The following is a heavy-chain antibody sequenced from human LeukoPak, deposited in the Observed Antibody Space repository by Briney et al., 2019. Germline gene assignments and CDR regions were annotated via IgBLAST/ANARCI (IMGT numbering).Heavy chain of an antibody. CDR2: ITGSGGST. D-gene: IGHD6-19*01. CDR3: AKRASALAGFQYFDS. V-gene: IGHV3-23*01. CDR1: GFTFRSYD. Sequence: PGGSLRLSCAASGFTFRSYDMSWVRQAPGKGLEWVSGITGSGGSTYYADSVKGRFTISRDNYKNTLYLQMNILRAEDTAIYYCAKRASALAGFQYFDSWGQGTLVSVSS. J-gene: IGHJ4*02.